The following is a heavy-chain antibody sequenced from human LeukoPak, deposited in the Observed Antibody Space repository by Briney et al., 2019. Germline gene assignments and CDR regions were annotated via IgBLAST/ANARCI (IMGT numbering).Heavy chain of an antibody. Sequence: PSETLSLTCAVYGGSFSGYYWSWIRQPPGKGLEWIGEINHSGSTNYNPSLKSRVTISVDTSKNQFSLKLSSVTAADTAVYYCARHTGNGNILWWCPTPNYFDYWGQGTLVTVSS. D-gene: IGHD2-21*01. CDR3: ARHTGNGNILWWCPTPNYFDY. CDR2: INHSGST. J-gene: IGHJ4*02. CDR1: GGSFSGYY. V-gene: IGHV4-34*01.